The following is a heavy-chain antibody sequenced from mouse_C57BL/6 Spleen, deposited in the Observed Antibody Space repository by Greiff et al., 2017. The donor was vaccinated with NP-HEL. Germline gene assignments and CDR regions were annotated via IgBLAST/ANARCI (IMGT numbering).Heavy chain of an antibody. J-gene: IGHJ4*01. V-gene: IGHV1-82*01. CDR1: GYAFSSSW. CDR2: IYPGDGDT. Sequence: QVQLKQSGPELVKPGASVKISCKASGYAFSSSWMNWVKQRPGKGLEWIGRIYPGDGDTNYNGKFKGKATLTADKSSSTAYMQLSSLTSEDSAVYFCAREGRVYYGSSYYYAMDYWGQGTSVTVSS. D-gene: IGHD1-1*01. CDR3: AREGRVYYGSSYYYAMDY.